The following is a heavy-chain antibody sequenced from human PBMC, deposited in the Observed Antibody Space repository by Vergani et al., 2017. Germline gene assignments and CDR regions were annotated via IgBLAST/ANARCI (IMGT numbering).Heavy chain of an antibody. J-gene: IGHJ6*02. CDR1: GGTFSSYA. D-gene: IGHD4-17*01. CDR3: AREGMHDYGDFPPGDGMDV. V-gene: IGHV1-69*12. CDR2: IIPIFGTA. Sequence: QVQLVQSGAEVKKPGSSVKVSCKASGGTFSSYAISWVRQAPGQGLEWMGGIIPIFGTANYAQKFQGRVTITADESTSTAYMELSSLRVEDTAVYYCAREGMHDYGDFPPGDGMDVWGQGTTVTVSS.